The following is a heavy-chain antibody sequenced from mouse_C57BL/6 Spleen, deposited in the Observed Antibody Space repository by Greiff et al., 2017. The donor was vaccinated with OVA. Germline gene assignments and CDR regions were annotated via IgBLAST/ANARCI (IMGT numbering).Heavy chain of an antibody. Sequence: EVKLVESGGGLVKPGGSLKLSCAASGFTFSDYGMHWVRQAPEQGLEWVAYISSGSSTIYYADTVKGRVTFSRDNAKNTLFLQMTSLRAEDTAMYYCAGGNYAMDDWGQGTSVTVSS. V-gene: IGHV5-17*01. CDR3: AGGNYAMDD. CDR1: GFTFSDYG. J-gene: IGHJ4*01. CDR2: ISSGSSTI.